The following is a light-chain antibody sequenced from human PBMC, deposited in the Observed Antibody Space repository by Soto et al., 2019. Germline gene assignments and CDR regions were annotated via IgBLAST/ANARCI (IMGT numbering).Light chain of an antibody. Sequence: EIVMTQSPATLSVSPGARAPLSCRASQSVIRRFFAWYQQKPGQAPRLLIHGASTRATGTPDRFSGSGSGTDFTLTISRLEPEDFSVYYCQQFDSSPPTFGQGTKVDIK. CDR1: QSVIRRF. V-gene: IGKV3-20*01. CDR2: GAS. J-gene: IGKJ1*01. CDR3: QQFDSSPPT.